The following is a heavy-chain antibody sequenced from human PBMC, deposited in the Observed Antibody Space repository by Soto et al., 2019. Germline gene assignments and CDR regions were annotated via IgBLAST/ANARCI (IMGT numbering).Heavy chain of an antibody. V-gene: IGHV3-15*01. CDR2: IKSKTDGGTT. J-gene: IGHJ4*02. CDR1: GFTFSNAW. Sequence: GGSLRLSCAASGFTFSNAWMSWVRQAPGKGLEWVGRIKSKTDGGTTDYAAPVKGRFTISRDDSKNTLYLQMNSLKTEDTAVYYCTTDGGKLEGGSYFDYWGQGTLVTVSS. D-gene: IGHD1-1*01. CDR3: TTDGGKLEGGSYFDY.